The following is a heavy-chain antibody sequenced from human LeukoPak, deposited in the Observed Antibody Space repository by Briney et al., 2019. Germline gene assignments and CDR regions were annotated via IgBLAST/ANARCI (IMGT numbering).Heavy chain of an antibody. CDR3: TRVGYCSSTSCYTQGGFDY. V-gene: IGHV3-33*01. J-gene: IGHJ4*02. Sequence: GGSLRLSCAASGFTFSSYGMHWVRQAPGKGLEWVAVIWYVGSNKYYADSVKGRFTISRDNSKNTLYLQMNSLKTEDTAVYYCTRVGYCSSTSCYTQGGFDYWGQGTLVTVSS. D-gene: IGHD2-2*02. CDR2: IWYVGSNK. CDR1: GFTFSSYG.